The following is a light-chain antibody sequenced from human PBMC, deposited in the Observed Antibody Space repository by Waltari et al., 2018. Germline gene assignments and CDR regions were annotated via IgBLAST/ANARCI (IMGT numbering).Light chain of an antibody. CDR1: HSFSYSSNNKNY. Sequence: DIVMTQSPDSLAVSLGGRASITCKSDHSFSYSSNNKNYLPWYRQKPGQPPQLLISWASTREFGVPDRFSGSGSGTDFTLTISSLQAEDAAVYYCQQYYAVPPTFGPGTKVEIK. V-gene: IGKV4-1*01. CDR3: QQYYAVPPT. J-gene: IGKJ1*01. CDR2: WAS.